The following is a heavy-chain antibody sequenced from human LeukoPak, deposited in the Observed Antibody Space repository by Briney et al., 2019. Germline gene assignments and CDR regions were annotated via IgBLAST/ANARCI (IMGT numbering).Heavy chain of an antibody. D-gene: IGHD1-7*01. V-gene: IGHV3-23*01. CDR3: AKDLTGPTSF. J-gene: IGHJ4*02. Sequence: GGSLRLSCAASGFTFSSYAMSWVRQAPEKGLEWVSAISGGASSTYYADSVKGRFTISRDNSKNTLYLQMNSLRAEDTAVYYCAKDLTGPTSFWGQGTLVTVSS. CDR1: GFTFSSYA. CDR2: ISGGASST.